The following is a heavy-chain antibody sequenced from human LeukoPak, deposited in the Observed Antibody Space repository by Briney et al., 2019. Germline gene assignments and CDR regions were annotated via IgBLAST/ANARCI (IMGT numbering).Heavy chain of an antibody. CDR3: ARCLWYYHDISGYYGSYFDY. CDR1: GFTFSTYA. CDR2: ITGNGDTT. D-gene: IGHD3-22*01. Sequence: PGGSQRLLRAAAGFTFSTYAMHWVRQAPGKGLEYVSAITGNGDTTSYANSVKGRFTISRDNSRNTLYLQMGSLRAEDMAVYYCARCLWYYHDISGYYGSYFDYWGQGTLVTVSS. J-gene: IGHJ4*02. V-gene: IGHV3-64*01.